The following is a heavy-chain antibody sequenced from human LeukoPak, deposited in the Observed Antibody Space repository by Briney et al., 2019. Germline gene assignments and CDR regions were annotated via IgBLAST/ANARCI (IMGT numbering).Heavy chain of an antibody. D-gene: IGHD1-26*01. Sequence: SETLSLTCTVSGGSISNSYWSWIRQPPGKGLEWIGYFYYSGSTNYNPSHKSRVTISIDTSKNQVYMKLSSVTAADTALYYCARGGPWERGDVWGQGTMVTVSS. CDR3: ARGGPWERGDV. J-gene: IGHJ3*01. V-gene: IGHV4-59*01. CDR1: GGSISNSY. CDR2: FYYSGST.